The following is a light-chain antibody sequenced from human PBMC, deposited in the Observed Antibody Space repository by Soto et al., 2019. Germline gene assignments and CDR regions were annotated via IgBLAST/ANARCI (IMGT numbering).Light chain of an antibody. CDR1: QSVSTY. CDR3: QQRSTWPRT. V-gene: IGKV3-11*01. Sequence: EIVLTQSPATLSLSPGERVTLSCRASQSVSTYLAWYQQKPGQAPRLLIYDTSNRATGIPARFSGSGSGTDFTLTISSLEPEDFAIYYCQQRSTWPRTFGQGTTVEIK. CDR2: DTS. J-gene: IGKJ1*01.